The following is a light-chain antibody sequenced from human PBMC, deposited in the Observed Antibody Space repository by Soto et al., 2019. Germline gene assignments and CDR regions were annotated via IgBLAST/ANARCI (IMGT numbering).Light chain of an antibody. CDR2: EVS. CDR1: SSDVGGYNY. CDR3: SSYAGSNNVV. J-gene: IGLJ2*01. Sequence: YALTQPPSASGSPGQSVTISCTGTSSDVGGYNYVSWYQQHPGKAPKLMIYEVSKRPSGVPDRFSGSKSGNTASLTVSGLQAADEADYYCSSYAGSNNVVFGGGTKLTVL. V-gene: IGLV2-8*01.